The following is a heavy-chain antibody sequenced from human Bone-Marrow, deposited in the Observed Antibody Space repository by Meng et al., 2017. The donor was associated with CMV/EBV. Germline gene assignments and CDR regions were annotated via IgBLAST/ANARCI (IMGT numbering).Heavy chain of an antibody. Sequence: GGSLRLSCAASGASEFPFSTYAMHWVRQAPGKGLVWVSRINSDGRSTSYADFVKGRFTISRDNAKNTLYLQLDSLAAEDTALYYCTTLQSLDYWGHGTRVTGSS. D-gene: IGHD3-16*02. CDR1: GASEFPFSTYA. CDR3: TTLQSLDY. V-gene: IGHV3-74*01. CDR2: INSDGRST. J-gene: IGHJ4*01.